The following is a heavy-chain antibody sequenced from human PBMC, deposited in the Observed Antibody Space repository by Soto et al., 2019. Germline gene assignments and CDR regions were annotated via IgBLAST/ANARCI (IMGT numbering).Heavy chain of an antibody. J-gene: IGHJ4*02. CDR1: GFTFSSYA. CDR2: ISYDGSNK. D-gene: IGHD6-13*01. Sequence: ESGGGVVQPGRSLRLSCAAAGFTFSSYAMHWVRQAPGKGLEWVAVISYDGSNKYYADSVKGRFTISRDNSKNKLYLQMSSLRAEDTAVYYCARDCDEGQLGPRGLDYWGQGTLVTVSS. CDR3: ARDCDEGQLGPRGLDY. V-gene: IGHV3-30-3*01.